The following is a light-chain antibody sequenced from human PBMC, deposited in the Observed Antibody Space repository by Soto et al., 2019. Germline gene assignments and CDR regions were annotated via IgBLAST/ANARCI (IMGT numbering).Light chain of an antibody. Sequence: EIVLTHSPGTLSFSPWERATLSFRASQSVSSYLAWYQQKPGQAPRLLIYGASRRATGIPDRFSGRESGTDFTLTITTLEPEDSAVYFCQKYASSPYTFGQGTKVDIK. V-gene: IGKV3-20*01. CDR3: QKYASSPYT. J-gene: IGKJ2*01. CDR2: GAS. CDR1: QSVSSY.